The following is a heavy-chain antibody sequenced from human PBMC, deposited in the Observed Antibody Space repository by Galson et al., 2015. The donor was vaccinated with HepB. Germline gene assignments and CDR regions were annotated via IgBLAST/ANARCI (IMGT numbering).Heavy chain of an antibody. V-gene: IGHV1-69*13. Sequence: SVKVSCKASGGTFSSYAMSWVRQAPGQGLEWMGGIIPIFGTANYAQKFQGRVTITADESTSTAYMELSSLRSEDTAVYYCARASGSQLRYFDWWKGIDAFDTWGQGTMVTVSS. CDR2: IIPIFGTA. J-gene: IGHJ3*02. CDR1: GGTFSSYA. CDR3: ARASGSQLRYFDWWKGIDAFDT. D-gene: IGHD3-9*01.